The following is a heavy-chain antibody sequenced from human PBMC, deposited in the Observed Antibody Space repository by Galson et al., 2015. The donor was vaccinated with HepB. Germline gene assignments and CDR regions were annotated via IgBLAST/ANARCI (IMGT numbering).Heavy chain of an antibody. CDR1: GDSVSSNSAA. CDR2: TYYRSKWYN. D-gene: IGHD3-22*01. Sequence: CAISGDSVSSNSAAWNWIRQSPSRGLEWLGRTYYRSKWYNDYAVSVKSRITINPDTSKNQFSLQLNSVTPEDTAMYYCARTRDYYDSSGPQPPFDYWGQGTLVTVSS. CDR3: ARTRDYYDSSGPQPPFDY. J-gene: IGHJ4*02. V-gene: IGHV6-1*01.